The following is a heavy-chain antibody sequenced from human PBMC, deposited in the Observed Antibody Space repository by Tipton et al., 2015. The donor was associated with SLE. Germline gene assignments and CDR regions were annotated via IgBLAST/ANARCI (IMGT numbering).Heavy chain of an antibody. V-gene: IGHV4-59*08. CDR3: ARLSSMVRRAQGWFDP. Sequence: TLSLTCTVSGFSFSSYYWSWIRQPLGKGLEWIGYVYYSGSTYRNPSLKSRVTISVDTSKNQFSLKLSSVTAADTAVYYCARLSSMVRRAQGWFDPWGQGTLVTVSS. CDR1: GFSFSSYY. D-gene: IGHD3-10*01. CDR2: VYYSGST. J-gene: IGHJ5*02.